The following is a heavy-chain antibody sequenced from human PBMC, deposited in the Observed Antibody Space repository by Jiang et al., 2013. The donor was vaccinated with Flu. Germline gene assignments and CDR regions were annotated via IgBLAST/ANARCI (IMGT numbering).Heavy chain of an antibody. J-gene: IGHJ6*02. V-gene: IGHV1-2*04. CDR3: ARDTAYYGDYSQYYYYYGMDV. Sequence: SGAEVKKPGASVKVSCKASGYTFTGYYMHWVRQAPGQGLEWMGWINPNSGGTNYAQKFQGWVTMTRDTSISTAYMELSRLRSDDTAVYYCARDTAYYGDYSQYYYYYGMDVWGQGTTV. CDR1: GYTFTGYY. CDR2: INPNSGGT. D-gene: IGHD4-17*01.